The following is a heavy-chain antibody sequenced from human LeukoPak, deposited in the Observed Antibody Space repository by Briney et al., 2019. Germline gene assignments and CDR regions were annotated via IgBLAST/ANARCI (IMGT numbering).Heavy chain of an antibody. J-gene: IGHJ4*02. CDR3: ARAHHYYDSSGYYYVGYFDY. V-gene: IGHV1-2*02. D-gene: IGHD3-22*01. CDR1: GYTFTGYY. Sequence: ASVKVSCKASGYTFTGYYIHWVRQAPGQGLEWMGWMNAKSGGTNYAQKFQGRVTMTRDTSISTAYMELSRLRSDDTAVYYCARAHHYYDSSGYYYVGYFDYWGQGTLVTVSS. CDR2: MNAKSGGT.